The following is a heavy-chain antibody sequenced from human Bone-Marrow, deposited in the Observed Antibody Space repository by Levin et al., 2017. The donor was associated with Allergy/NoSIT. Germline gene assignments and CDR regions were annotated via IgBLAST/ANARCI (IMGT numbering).Heavy chain of an antibody. CDR2: ISGTGRHI. Sequence: SCAASGFNFASYGMNWVRPAPGKGLEWVSSISGTGRHIYLADSLKGRFTISRDNAKNSLSLQMNNLRVEDTAVFYCAKDEGPFSSSFAFDCWGQGALVTVSS. CDR1: GFNFASYG. J-gene: IGHJ4*02. D-gene: IGHD2-2*01. V-gene: IGHV3-21*01. CDR3: AKDEGPFSSSFAFDC.